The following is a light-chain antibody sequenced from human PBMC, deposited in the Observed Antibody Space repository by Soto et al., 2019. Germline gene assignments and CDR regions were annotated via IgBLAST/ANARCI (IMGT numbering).Light chain of an antibody. J-gene: IGLJ3*02. CDR3: LLSYSGPPWV. V-gene: IGLV7-46*01. CDR1: TGAVTSGHY. CDR2: DTS. Sequence: QAVVTQEPSLTVSPGGTVTLTCGSSTGAVTSGHYPYWFQQKPGQAPRTLIYDTSNKHSWTPARFSGSLLGGKAALTLSGAQPEGEAEYYCLLSYSGPPWVFGGGTKLTVL.